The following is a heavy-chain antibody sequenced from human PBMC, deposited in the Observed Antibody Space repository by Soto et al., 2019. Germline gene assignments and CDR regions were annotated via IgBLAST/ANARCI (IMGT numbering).Heavy chain of an antibody. D-gene: IGHD4-17*01. CDR1: GGSISSGGYY. J-gene: IGHJ2*01. CDR3: ARDSALTTVTTSYWYFDL. CDR2: IYYSGST. Sequence: QVQLQESGPGLVKPSQTLSLTCTVSGGSISSGGYYWSWIRQHPGKGLEWIGYIYYSGSTYYNPSLKSRVTISVDTSKNQFSLKLSSVTAADMAVYYCARDSALTTVTTSYWYFDLWGRGTLVTVSS. V-gene: IGHV4-31*03.